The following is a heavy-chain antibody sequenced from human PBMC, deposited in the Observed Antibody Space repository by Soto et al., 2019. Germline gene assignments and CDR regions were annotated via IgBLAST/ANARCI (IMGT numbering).Heavy chain of an antibody. CDR1: GGSINNYY. D-gene: IGHD6-13*01. CDR2: IFSTGTT. V-gene: IGHV4-59*08. J-gene: IGHJ4*02. Sequence: QVQLQESGPGLVKPSETLSLTCTVSGGSINNYYWSWIRQPPGKGLEWIAYIFSTGTTSYNPSLKSRVSESVDPAKNQVYLHLNSVTAADTAVYYCARHPQVPYFQQRLDYWGQGTLVTVSS. CDR3: ARHPQVPYFQQRLDY.